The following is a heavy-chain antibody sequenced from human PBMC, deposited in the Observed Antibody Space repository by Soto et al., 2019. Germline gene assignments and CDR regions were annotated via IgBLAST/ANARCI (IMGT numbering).Heavy chain of an antibody. J-gene: IGHJ4*02. Sequence: PGGSLRLSCAASGFTFSSYAMSWVRQAPGKGLEWVSAISGSGGSTYYADSVKGRFTISRDNSKNTLYLQMYSLRAEDTAVYYCARDDDYDILTGYFIDWGQGTLVTVSS. CDR2: ISGSGGST. CDR1: GFTFSSYA. V-gene: IGHV3-23*01. CDR3: ARDDDYDILTGYFID. D-gene: IGHD3-9*01.